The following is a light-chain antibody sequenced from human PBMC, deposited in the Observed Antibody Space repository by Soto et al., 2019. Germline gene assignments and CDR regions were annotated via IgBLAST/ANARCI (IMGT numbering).Light chain of an antibody. CDR3: QQYDNSFT. J-gene: IGKJ4*01. CDR2: GAS. Sequence: EIVLKQSPGTLSLSPGERATVSCRASQSVSSSYLAWYQHKPGQAPRLLISGASNRAAGIPDRFSGSGSGTDFTLTISRLEPEDFAVYYCQQYDNSFTFGGGTKVDIK. V-gene: IGKV3-20*01. CDR1: QSVSSSY.